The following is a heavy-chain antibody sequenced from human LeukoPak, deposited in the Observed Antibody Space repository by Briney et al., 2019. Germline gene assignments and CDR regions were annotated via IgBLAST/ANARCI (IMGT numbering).Heavy chain of an antibody. J-gene: IGHJ4*02. D-gene: IGHD6-19*01. V-gene: IGHV3-74*01. Sequence: GGSLRLSCAASGFTFSSYWMHWVRQAPGKGLVWVSRINSDGSSTSYADSVKGRFTISRDNAKNTLYLQMNSLRAEDTAVYYCAKAVAGKGDYFDYWGQGTLVTVSS. CDR2: INSDGSST. CDR3: AKAVAGKGDYFDY. CDR1: GFTFSSYW.